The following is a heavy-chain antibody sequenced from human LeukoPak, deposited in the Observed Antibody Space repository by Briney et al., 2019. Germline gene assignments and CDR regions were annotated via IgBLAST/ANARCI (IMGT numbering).Heavy chain of an antibody. CDR1: GYTFTSYA. J-gene: IGHJ4*02. Sequence: GASVKVSCKASGYTFTSYAMNWVRQAPGQRPRWLGWINTNTGNPTYAQGFTGRFVFSLDTSVSTAYLQISSLKAEDSAVYYCAKNGLGAVVKTDWGQGTLVTVSS. D-gene: IGHD3-22*01. CDR2: INTNTGNP. CDR3: AKNGLGAVVKTD. V-gene: IGHV7-4-1*02.